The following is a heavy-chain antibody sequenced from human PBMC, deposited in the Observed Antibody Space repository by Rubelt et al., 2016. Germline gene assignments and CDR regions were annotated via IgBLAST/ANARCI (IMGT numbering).Heavy chain of an antibody. V-gene: IGHV1-18*01. CDR1: GYTFTSYG. D-gene: IGHD6-13*01. Sequence: QVQLVQSGAEVKKPGASVKVSCKASGYTFTSYGISWVRQAPGQGLEWMGWISAYNGNTNYAQKLQGRVTVTTDTSTSTAYMELRGLRSDDTAVYYCARVISGVEYSSSWHFDYWGQGTLVTVSS. J-gene: IGHJ4*02. CDR2: ISAYNGNT. CDR3: ARVISGVEYSSSWHFDY.